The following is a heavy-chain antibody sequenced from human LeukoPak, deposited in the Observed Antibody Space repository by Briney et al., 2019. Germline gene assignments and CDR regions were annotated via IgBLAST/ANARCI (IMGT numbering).Heavy chain of an antibody. J-gene: IGHJ6*02. V-gene: IGHV5-51*01. D-gene: IGHD2-2*02. CDR2: IYPGDSDT. Sequence: GESLKISCKGSGYSFTSYWIGWVRQMPGKGLEWMGIIYPGDSDTRYRPSFQGQVTISADKSISTAYLQWSSLKASDTAMYYCARDQLLYGRGYYGMDVWGQGTTVTVSS. CDR1: GYSFTSYW. CDR3: ARDQLLYGRGYYGMDV.